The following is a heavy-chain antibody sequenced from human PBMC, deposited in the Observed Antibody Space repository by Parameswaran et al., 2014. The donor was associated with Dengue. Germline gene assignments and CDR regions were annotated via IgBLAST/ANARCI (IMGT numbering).Heavy chain of an antibody. J-gene: IGHJ5*02. CDR3: ARDVPWTHTFNWFDP. D-gene: IGHD3/OR15-3a*01. Sequence: LRLSCTVSGGSISSGDYYWSWIRQPPGKGLEWIGYIYYSGSTYYNPSLKSRVTISVDTSKNQFSLKLSSVTAADTAVYYCARDVPWTHTFNWFDPWGQGTLVTVSS. V-gene: IGHV4-30-4*01. CDR2: IYYSGST. CDR1: GGSISSGDYY.